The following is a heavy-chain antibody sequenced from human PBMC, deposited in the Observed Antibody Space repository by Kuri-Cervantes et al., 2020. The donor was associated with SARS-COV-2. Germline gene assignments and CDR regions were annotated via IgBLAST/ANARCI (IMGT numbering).Heavy chain of an antibody. CDR2: ISGSGGST. D-gene: IGHD2-15*01. CDR1: GFSEVTFSNA. J-gene: IGHJ4*02. CDR3: AKDQSGCSGGSCYIWFDY. Sequence: GESLKISCAASGFSEVTFSNAWMTWVRQAPGKGLEWVSAISGSGGSTYYADSVKGRFTVSRDNSKNTLYLQMNSLRAEDTAVYYCAKDQSGCSGGSCYIWFDYWGQGTLVTVSS. V-gene: IGHV3-23*01.